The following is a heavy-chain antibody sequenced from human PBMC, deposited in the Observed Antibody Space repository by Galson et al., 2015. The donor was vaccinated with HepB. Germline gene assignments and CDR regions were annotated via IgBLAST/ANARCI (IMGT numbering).Heavy chain of an antibody. CDR1: GFTFSSYA. Sequence: SLRLSCAASGFTFSSYAMNWVRQAPGKGLEWVSYISSGSSIIYYADSVKGRFTISRDNAKNLLYLEMNSLKAEDTAVYYCTNGKPPITLGTTTGDFDSWGQGTLVTVSS. V-gene: IGHV3-48*01. CDR3: TNGKPPITLGTTTGDFDS. D-gene: IGHD1-14*01. J-gene: IGHJ4*02. CDR2: ISSGSSII.